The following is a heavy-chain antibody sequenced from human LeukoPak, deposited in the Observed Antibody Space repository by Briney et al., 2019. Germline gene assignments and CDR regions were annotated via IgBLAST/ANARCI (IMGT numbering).Heavy chain of an antibody. CDR1: GFTFSNYW. Sequence: GGSLRLSCAASGFTFSNYWMSWVRQAPGKGLEWVAHINQDGSEKFYVDSVKGRFTISRDNAKKSLYLQMNSLRVEDTAVYYCARVQGSSGPGIFEYWGQGTLVTVSS. V-gene: IGHV3-7*01. D-gene: IGHD6-19*01. CDR2: INQDGSEK. J-gene: IGHJ4*02. CDR3: ARVQGSSGPGIFEY.